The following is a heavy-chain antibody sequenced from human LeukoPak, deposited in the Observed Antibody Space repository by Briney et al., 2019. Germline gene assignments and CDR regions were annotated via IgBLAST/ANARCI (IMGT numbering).Heavy chain of an antibody. V-gene: IGHV3-23*01. D-gene: IGHD3-3*01. CDR1: GFTFSSYD. J-gene: IGHJ6*02. CDR3: AKGGYYDFPSMDV. Sequence: PGGSLRLSCAASGFTFSSYDMNWVRQAPGKGLEWVSAISGSGDITNHADSVKGRFTVSRDNSKNTLYLQMNSLRAEDTAVYYCAKGGYYDFPSMDVWGQGTTVTVSS. CDR2: ISGSGDIT.